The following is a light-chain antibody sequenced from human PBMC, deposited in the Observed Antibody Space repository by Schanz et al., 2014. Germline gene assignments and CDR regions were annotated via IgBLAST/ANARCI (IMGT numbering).Light chain of an antibody. CDR3: SSYTSGNTLGV. J-gene: IGLJ3*02. CDR2: DVS. CDR1: SSDVGGYNY. V-gene: IGLV2-14*01. Sequence: QSALTQPASVSGSPGQSITISCTGTSSDVGGYNYVSWYQQHPGKAPKLMIYDVSNRPSGVSNRFSGSKSGNTASLTISGLQAEDEADYYCSSYTSGNTLGVFGGGTKLTVL.